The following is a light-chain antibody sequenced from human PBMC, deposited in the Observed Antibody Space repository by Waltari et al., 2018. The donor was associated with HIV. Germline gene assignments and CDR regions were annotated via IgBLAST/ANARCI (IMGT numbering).Light chain of an antibody. J-gene: IGKJ4*01. V-gene: IGKV3-15*01. CDR1: QSVNDD. Sequence: EIVMPHSPATLSVSPGDRVTLSCRASQSVNDDLAWYQQKPGQAPSLLIYDASTRATGVPARFSGSGSGTEFTLTISSLQSEDFAVYYCQQYNNWPPLTFGGGTRVEIK. CDR3: QQYNNWPPLT. CDR2: DAS.